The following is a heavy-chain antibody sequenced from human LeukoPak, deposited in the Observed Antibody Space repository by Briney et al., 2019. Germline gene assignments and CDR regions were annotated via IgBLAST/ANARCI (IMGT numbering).Heavy chain of an antibody. CDR2: ISGSGGST. V-gene: IGHV3-23*01. CDR3: AKGRGYSGSRGYFDH. CDR1: GFTFSSYA. Sequence: GGSLRLSCAASGFTFSSYAMSWVRQAPGKGLEWVSAISGSGGSTYYADSVKGRFTISRDNSKNTLYLQMNSLRAEDTAVYYCAKGRGYSGSRGYFDHWGQGTLVTVSS. J-gene: IGHJ4*02. D-gene: IGHD1-26*01.